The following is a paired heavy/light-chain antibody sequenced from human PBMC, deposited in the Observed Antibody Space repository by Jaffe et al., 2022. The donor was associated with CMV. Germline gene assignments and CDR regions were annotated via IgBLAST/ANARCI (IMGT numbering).Light chain of an antibody. CDR2: ENN. J-gene: IGLJ2*01. Sequence: QSVLTQPPSVSAAPGQKVTISCSGSSSNIGNNHVSWYQQLPGTAPKVLIYENNKRPSGIPDRFSGSKSGTSATLGITGLQTGDEADYYCGTWDSSLSASLFGGGTKLTVL. CDR1: SSNIGNNH. V-gene: IGLV1-51*02. CDR3: GTWDSSLSASL.
Heavy chain of an antibody. CDR2: INHSGST. J-gene: IGHJ4*02. CDR3: VASYSSSWYN. CDR1: GGAIRSSNW. V-gene: IGHV4-4*02. Sequence: QVQLQESGPGLVKPSGTLSLTCAVSGGAIRSSNWWSWVRQPPGKGLEWIGEINHSGSTNHNPSLKSRVTISVDKSKNDFSLKLTSVTAADTAVYYCVASYSSSWYNWGQGTLVIVSS. D-gene: IGHD6-13*01.